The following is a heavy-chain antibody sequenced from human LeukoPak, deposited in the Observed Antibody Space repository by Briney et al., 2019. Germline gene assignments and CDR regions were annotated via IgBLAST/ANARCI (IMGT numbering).Heavy chain of an antibody. CDR3: ASTAAMDS. J-gene: IGHJ4*02. CDR2: INHSGST. V-gene: IGHV4-34*01. D-gene: IGHD2-2*01. CDR1: GGSISSYY. Sequence: NPSETLSLTCTVSGGSISSYYWSWIRQPPGKGLEWIGEINHSGSTNYNPSLKSRVTISVDTSKNQFSLKLSSVTAADTAVYYCASTAAMDSWGQGTLVTVSS.